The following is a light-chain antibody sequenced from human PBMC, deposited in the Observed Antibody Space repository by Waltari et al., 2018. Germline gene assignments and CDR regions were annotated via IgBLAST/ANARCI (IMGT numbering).Light chain of an antibody. CDR2: LNSDGSH. CDR3: QTWGTGVV. V-gene: IGLV4-69*01. Sequence: QLVLTQSPSAPASLGASVKPTCTPASGHRSHAIAWHQQQPEKGPRYLMKLNSDGSHSKGDGIPDPFSGSSSGAERYLTISSLQSEDEADYYCQTWGTGVVFGGGTKLTVL. J-gene: IGLJ2*01. CDR1: SGHRSHA.